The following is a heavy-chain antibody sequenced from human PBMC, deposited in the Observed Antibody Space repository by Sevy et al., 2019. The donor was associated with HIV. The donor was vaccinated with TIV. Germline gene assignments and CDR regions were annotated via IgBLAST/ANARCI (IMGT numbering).Heavy chain of an antibody. J-gene: IGHJ4*02. CDR2: ISYDGNTK. Sequence: GGSLRLSCAASGFTFSSYALHWVRQAPGKGLEWVAVISYDGNTKYYADSVKGRFTISRDNSKNTLYLQMNRLRAEDTALYYCARRDGIYGCNGFDYWGQGTLVTVSS. CDR3: ARRDGIYGCNGFDY. CDR1: GFTFSSYA. V-gene: IGHV3-30-3*01. D-gene: IGHD2-15*01.